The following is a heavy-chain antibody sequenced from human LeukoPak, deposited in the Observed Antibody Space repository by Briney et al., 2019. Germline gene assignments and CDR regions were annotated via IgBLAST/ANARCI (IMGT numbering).Heavy chain of an antibody. Sequence: SETLSLTCAVYGGPFSGYYWSWIRQPPGKGLEWIGEINHSGSTNYNPSHKSRVTISVDTSKNQFSLKLSSVTAADTAVYYCARAAAGDYWGQGTLVTVSS. CDR2: INHSGST. CDR1: GGPFSGYY. D-gene: IGHD6-13*01. CDR3: ARAAAGDY. V-gene: IGHV4-34*01. J-gene: IGHJ4*02.